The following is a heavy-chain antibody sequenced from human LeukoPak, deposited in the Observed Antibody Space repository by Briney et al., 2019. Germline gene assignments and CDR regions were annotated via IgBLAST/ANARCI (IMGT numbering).Heavy chain of an antibody. J-gene: IGHJ4*02. V-gene: IGHV3-48*01. D-gene: IGHD3-22*01. CDR1: GLTFSDHG. CDR3: ARAATTMIVASDY. CDR2: ISGSGSTI. Sequence: GGSLRLSCAASGLTFSDHGMLWVRQAPGKGLEGVSYISGSGSTIYYADSVKGRFAISRENAKNSLYLQMNSLRAEDTAMYYCARAATTMIVASDYWGQGTLVTVSS.